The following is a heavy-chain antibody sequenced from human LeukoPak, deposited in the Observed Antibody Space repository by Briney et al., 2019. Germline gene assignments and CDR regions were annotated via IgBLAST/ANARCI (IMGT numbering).Heavy chain of an antibody. CDR2: INPNSGGT. CDR1: GYTFTGYY. D-gene: IGHD3-16*02. Sequence: GASVKVSCKASGYTFTGYYMHWVRQAPGQGLEWMGRINPNSGGTNYAQKFQGRVTMTRDTSISTAYMELSRLRSDDTAVYYCARVEDVWGSHRIDYWGQGTLVTVSS. J-gene: IGHJ4*02. CDR3: ARVEDVWGSHRIDY. V-gene: IGHV1-2*06.